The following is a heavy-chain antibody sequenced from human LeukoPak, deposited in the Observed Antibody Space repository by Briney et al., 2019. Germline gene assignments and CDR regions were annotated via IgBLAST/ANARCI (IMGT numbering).Heavy chain of an antibody. J-gene: IGHJ5*02. CDR2: INPSGGST. Sequence: GASVKVSCKASGYTFTSYYMHWVRQAPGQGLEWMGIINPSGGSTSYAQKFQGRVTMTRDTSTSTVYMELSSLRSEDTAVYYCAREWRGKPNLLIAAQRFDPWGQGTLVTVSS. D-gene: IGHD6-6*01. V-gene: IGHV1-46*01. CDR1: GYTFTSYY. CDR3: AREWRGKPNLLIAAQRFDP.